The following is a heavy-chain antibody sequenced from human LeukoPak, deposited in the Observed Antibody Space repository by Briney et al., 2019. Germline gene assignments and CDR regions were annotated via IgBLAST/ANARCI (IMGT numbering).Heavy chain of an antibody. Sequence: GGSLRVSCAASGFTFRDSWMHWVRQARGKGLEWVANINQDGSHKYYVDSVEGRFIISRDTAKNSVHLQMNSLRAEDTAVYYCARDRGFTSYDYWGQGILVTVSS. CDR1: GFTFRDSW. V-gene: IGHV3-7*01. D-gene: IGHD5-12*01. J-gene: IGHJ4*02. CDR2: INQDGSHK. CDR3: ARDRGFTSYDY.